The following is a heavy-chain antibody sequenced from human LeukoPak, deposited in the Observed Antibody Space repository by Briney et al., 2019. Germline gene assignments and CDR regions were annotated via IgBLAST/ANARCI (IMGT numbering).Heavy chain of an antibody. J-gene: IGHJ4*02. V-gene: IGHV3-74*01. D-gene: IGHD1-1*01. CDR1: GFIVSTNF. CDR2: INPESTTT. Sequence: PGGSLRLSCAASGFIVSTNFLTWVRQAPGKGLVWVSRINPESTTTTYADSVKGRFTISRDNARNTLYLQMNSLRVEDTAMYYCVKDHTGEQDKWGQGTLVTVSS. CDR3: VKDHTGEQDK.